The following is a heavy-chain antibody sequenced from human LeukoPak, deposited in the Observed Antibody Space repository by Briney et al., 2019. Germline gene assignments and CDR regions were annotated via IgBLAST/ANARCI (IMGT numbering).Heavy chain of an antibody. D-gene: IGHD6-25*01. CDR2: IYPGDSDT. Sequence: GESLKISCKGSGYSFTIYWIAWVRQMPGKGLEWMGIIYPGDSDTRYSPSFQGQVTISADKSISSAYLQWSSLKASDTAMYYCASAAPDAFDIWGQGTMVTVSS. J-gene: IGHJ3*02. CDR3: ASAAPDAFDI. V-gene: IGHV5-51*01. CDR1: GYSFTIYW.